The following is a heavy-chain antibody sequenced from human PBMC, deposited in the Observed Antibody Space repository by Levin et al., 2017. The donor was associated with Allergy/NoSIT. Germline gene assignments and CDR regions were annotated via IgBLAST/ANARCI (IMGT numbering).Heavy chain of an antibody. CDR1: GFTFSSFG. CDR2: ISSSGRTM. CDR3: ARPGYCSSTSCWTGAFDI. V-gene: IGHV3-48*01. Sequence: PGGSLRLSCAASGFTFSSFGMNWVRQPPGKGLEWVSYISSSGRTMYYADSVKGRFTISRDNAKNSLYLQMNSLRAEDTAVYYCARPGYCSSTSCWTGAFDIWGQGTMVTVSS. J-gene: IGHJ3*02. D-gene: IGHD2-2*01.